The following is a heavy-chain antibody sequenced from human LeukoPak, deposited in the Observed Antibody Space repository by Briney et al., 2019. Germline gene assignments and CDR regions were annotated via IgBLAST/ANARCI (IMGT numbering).Heavy chain of an antibody. CDR1: GYTFTSYY. Sequence: GASVKVSCKASGYTFTSYYMHWVRQAPGQGLEWMGIINPSGGSTSHAQKFQGRVTMTRDTSTSTVYMELSSLRSEDTAVYYCARVGYYYDSSGYYFFDYWGQGTLVTVSS. CDR2: INPSGGST. V-gene: IGHV1-46*01. CDR3: ARVGYYYDSSGYYFFDY. D-gene: IGHD3-22*01. J-gene: IGHJ4*02.